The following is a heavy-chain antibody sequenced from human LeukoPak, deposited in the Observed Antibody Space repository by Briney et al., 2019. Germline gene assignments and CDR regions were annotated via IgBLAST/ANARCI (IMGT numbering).Heavy chain of an antibody. CDR2: IYHSGST. CDR1: GVSISSGGFY. J-gene: IGHJ4*02. D-gene: IGHD3-3*01. CDR3: VRCDFWSSYYRLDY. Sequence: PSETLSLTCTVSGVSISSGGFYWSWIRQHPGKGLEWIGYIYHSGSTYYKPSLQSRVTMSVDTSKNQFSLKLSSVTAADTAVYYCVRCDFWSSYYRLDYWGQGTLVTVSS. V-gene: IGHV4-31*03.